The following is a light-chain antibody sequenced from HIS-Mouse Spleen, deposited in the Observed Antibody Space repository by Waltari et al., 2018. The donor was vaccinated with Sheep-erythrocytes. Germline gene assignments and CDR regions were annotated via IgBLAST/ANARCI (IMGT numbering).Light chain of an antibody. CDR2: DAS. J-gene: IGKJ2*01. CDR3: QQRSNWYT. Sequence: EIVLTQSPATLSLSPGERATLSCRASQSVSSYFAWYQQKPGQAPRLLIYDASNRATGIPARFSGSWSGTDFTLTISSLEPEDFAVYYCQQRSNWYTFGQGTKLEIK. CDR1: QSVSSY. V-gene: IGKV3-11*01.